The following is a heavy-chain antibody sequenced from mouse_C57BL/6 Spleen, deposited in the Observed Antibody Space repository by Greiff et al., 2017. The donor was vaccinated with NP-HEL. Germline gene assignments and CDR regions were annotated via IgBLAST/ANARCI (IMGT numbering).Heavy chain of an antibody. Sequence: QVQLQQSGAELVRPGASVKLSCKASGYTFTDYYINWVKQRPGQGLEWIARIYPGSGNTYYNEKFKGKATLTAEKSSSTAYMQLSSLTSEDSAVYFCATYYYGSSYSFAYWGQGTLVTVSA. V-gene: IGHV1-76*01. D-gene: IGHD1-1*01. CDR3: ATYYYGSSYSFAY. CDR2: IYPGSGNT. J-gene: IGHJ3*01. CDR1: GYTFTDYY.